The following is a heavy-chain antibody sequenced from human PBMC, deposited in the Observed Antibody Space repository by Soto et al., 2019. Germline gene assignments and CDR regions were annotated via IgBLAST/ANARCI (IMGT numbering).Heavy chain of an antibody. D-gene: IGHD1-1*01. CDR1: GFTFNIYW. CDR3: ARDNWNSY. J-gene: IGHJ4*02. CDR2: IDNDGSAT. V-gene: IGHV3-74*01. Sequence: GGSLRLSCVASGFTFNIYWLHWVRQAPGKGLEWVSRIDNDGSATTYADSVKGRFTISRDNAKNTLFLQMNTLRVDDTAVYYCARDNWNSYWGQGTLVTVSS.